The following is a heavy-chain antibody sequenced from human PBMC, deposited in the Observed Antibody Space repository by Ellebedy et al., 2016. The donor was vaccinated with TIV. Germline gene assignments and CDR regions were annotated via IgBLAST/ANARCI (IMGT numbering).Heavy chain of an antibody. D-gene: IGHD3-10*01. Sequence: GESLKISCAASGFTFNDYWMAWVRQAPGKGLEWVSYISRSSSITYYGDSAKGRFTISRDDAKNSLYLQMNNLRAEDTAVYYCARDWQTSGSGSYHIDSWGQGTLVTVSS. CDR3: ARDWQTSGSGSYHIDS. V-gene: IGHV3-21*01. J-gene: IGHJ4*02. CDR1: GFTFNDYW. CDR2: ISRSSSIT.